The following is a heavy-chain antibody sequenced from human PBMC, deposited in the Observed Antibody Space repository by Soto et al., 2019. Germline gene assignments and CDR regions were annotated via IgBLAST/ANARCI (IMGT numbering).Heavy chain of an antibody. CDR1: GFTFSSYA. V-gene: IGHV3-23*01. D-gene: IGHD1-26*01. J-gene: IGHJ5*02. CDR2: ISGGGTST. CDR3: AKDLSGSYHGGGNWFDP. Sequence: GSLRLSCAASGFTFSSYAMSWVRQAPGKGLEWISSISGGGTSTYYADSVKGQFSISRDNSKNTLYLQMNSLRAEDTAIYYCAKDLSGSYHGGGNWFDPWGQGTLVTVSS.